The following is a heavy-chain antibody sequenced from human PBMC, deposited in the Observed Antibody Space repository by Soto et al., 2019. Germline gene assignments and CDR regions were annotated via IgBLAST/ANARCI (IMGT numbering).Heavy chain of an antibody. D-gene: IGHD6-13*01. Sequence: QVQLVQSGAEVKKPGASVKLSCKASGYTFINYYIHWVRQAPGQGLEWMGIFNPTSGSTNYAQKFQGRVTLTMDTSTRTVYMELSSLRFADTAVYYCAGDLAAGDYWGQGTLVTVSS. CDR3: AGDLAAGDY. J-gene: IGHJ4*02. V-gene: IGHV1-46*01. CDR2: FNPTSGST. CDR1: GYTFINYY.